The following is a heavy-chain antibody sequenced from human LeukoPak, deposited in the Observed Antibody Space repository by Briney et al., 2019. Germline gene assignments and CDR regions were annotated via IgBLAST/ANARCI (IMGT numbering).Heavy chain of an antibody. D-gene: IGHD3-9*01. J-gene: IGHJ4*02. V-gene: IGHV4-34*01. CDR3: ARGPIRGQFDY. CDR1: GGSFSGYY. Sequence: SETLSLTCADYGGSFSGYYWSWIRQPPGKGLEWIGEINHSGSTNYNPSLKSRVTISVDTSKNQFSLKLSSVTAADTAVYYCARGPIRGQFDYWGQGTLVTVSS. CDR2: INHSGST.